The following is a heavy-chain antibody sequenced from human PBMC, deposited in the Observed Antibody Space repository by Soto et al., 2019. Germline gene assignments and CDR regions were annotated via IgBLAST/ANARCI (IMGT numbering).Heavy chain of an antibody. CDR2: IIPILSIA. Sequence: SVKVSCKASGGTFSSYTISWVRQAPGQGLEWMGRIIPILSIANYAQKFQGRVTITADKSTSTAYMELSSLRSEDTAVYYCARAGVRGYCSSTSCYGEFDYWGQGTLVTVSS. J-gene: IGHJ4*02. CDR1: GGTFSSYT. V-gene: IGHV1-69*02. D-gene: IGHD2-2*01. CDR3: ARAGVRGYCSSTSCYGEFDY.